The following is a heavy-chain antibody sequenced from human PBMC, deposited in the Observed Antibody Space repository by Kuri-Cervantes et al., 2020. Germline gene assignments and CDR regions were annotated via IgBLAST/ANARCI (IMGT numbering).Heavy chain of an antibody. CDR2: IWYDGSNK. J-gene: IGHJ4*02. D-gene: IGHD3-22*01. CDR3: VKGLSNYYDSSGPGDY. Sequence: GGSLRLSCAASGFTFSSYGMHWVRQAPGKGLEWVAVIWYDGSNKYYADSVKGRFTISRDNARNSLYLEMNSLRPEDTALYYCVKGLSNYYDSSGPGDYWGQGTLVTVSS. V-gene: IGHV3-33*03. CDR1: GFTFSSYG.